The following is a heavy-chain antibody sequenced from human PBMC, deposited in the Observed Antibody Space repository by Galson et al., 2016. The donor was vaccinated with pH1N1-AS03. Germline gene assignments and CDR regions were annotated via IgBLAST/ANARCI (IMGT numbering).Heavy chain of an antibody. CDR1: GYTFTGYY. J-gene: IGHJ3*02. CDR3: VTIAARDKNAFDI. D-gene: IGHD6-6*01. CDR2: INPNSGGT. Sequence: QSGAEVKKPGESLKISCKASGYTFTGYYMHWVRQAPGQGLEWMGWINPNSGGTNYAQKFQGRVTMTRDTSISTAYMELRRLRSDDTAVYYCVTIAARDKNAFDIWGQGTMVTVSS. V-gene: IGHV1-2*02.